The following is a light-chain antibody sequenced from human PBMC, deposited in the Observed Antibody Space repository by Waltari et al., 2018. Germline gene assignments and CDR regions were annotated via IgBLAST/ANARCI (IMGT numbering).Light chain of an antibody. J-gene: IGKJ5*01. V-gene: IGKV4-1*01. CDR1: QSLLSRYNSNTY. CDR2: WAS. CDR3: HHYYIPPLT. Sequence: EIVLTQSPDSLAVSLGERATIKSKSSQSLLSRYNSNTYIAWYQQKPGQPPKLLINWASTRGSGVPDRFSGSGSGTDFTLTISSLQAEDVAVYYCHHYYIPPLTFGQGTRLEIK.